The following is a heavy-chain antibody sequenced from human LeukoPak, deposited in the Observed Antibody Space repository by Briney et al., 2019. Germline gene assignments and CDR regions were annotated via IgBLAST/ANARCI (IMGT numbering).Heavy chain of an antibody. D-gene: IGHD2-2*01. CDR2: INPNSGGT. J-gene: IGHJ6*03. Sequence: ASVKVSCKASGYTFTGYYMHWVRQAPGQGLEWMGWINPNSGGTNYAQKFQGRVTMTRDTSISTAYMELSRLRSDDTAVYYCARGPSCFGGTPSRPQYYYYYYYMDVWGKGTTVTVSS. V-gene: IGHV1-2*02. CDR3: ARGPSCFGGTPSRPQYYYYYYYMDV. CDR1: GYTFTGYY.